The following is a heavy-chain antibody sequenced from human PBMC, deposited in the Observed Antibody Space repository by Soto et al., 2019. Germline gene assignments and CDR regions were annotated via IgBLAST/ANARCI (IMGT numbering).Heavy chain of an antibody. Sequence: PSETLSLTCAVYGGSFSGYYWSWIRQPPGKGLEWIGEINHSGSTNYNPSLKSRVTISVDTSKNQFSLKLSSVTAADTAVYYCARVKSIEARTMGNWFDPWGQGTLVTVSS. J-gene: IGHJ5*02. D-gene: IGHD6-6*01. CDR2: INHSGST. CDR1: GGSFSGYY. CDR3: ARVKSIEARTMGNWFDP. V-gene: IGHV4-34*01.